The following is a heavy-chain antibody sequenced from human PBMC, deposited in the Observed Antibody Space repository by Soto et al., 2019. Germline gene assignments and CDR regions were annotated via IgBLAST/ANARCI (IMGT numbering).Heavy chain of an antibody. D-gene: IGHD3-10*01. J-gene: IGHJ6*02. CDR1: GGSISSSSYY. Sequence: PSETLSLTCTVSGGSISSSSYYWGWIRQPPGKGLEWIGSIYYSGSTYYNPSLKSRVTISVDTSKNQFSLKLSSVTAADTAVYYCARHSTVNGSGQYYYYYYGMDVWGQGTTVTVSS. CDR2: IYYSGST. V-gene: IGHV4-39*01. CDR3: ARHSTVNGSGQYYYYYYGMDV.